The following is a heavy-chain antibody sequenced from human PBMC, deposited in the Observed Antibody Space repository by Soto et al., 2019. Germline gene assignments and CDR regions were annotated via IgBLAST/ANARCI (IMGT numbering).Heavy chain of an antibody. D-gene: IGHD2-15*01. CDR3: AVQGLFMVVVVAATPDVFDI. CDR2: ISSSSSTI. V-gene: IGHV3-48*01. J-gene: IGHJ3*02. Sequence: PGGSLRLSCAASGFTFSSYSMNWVRQAPGKGLEWVSYISSSSSTIYYADSVKGRFTISRDNAKNSLYLQMNSLRAEDTAVYYRAVQGLFMVVVVAATPDVFDIWGQGTMVTVSS. CDR1: GFTFSSYS.